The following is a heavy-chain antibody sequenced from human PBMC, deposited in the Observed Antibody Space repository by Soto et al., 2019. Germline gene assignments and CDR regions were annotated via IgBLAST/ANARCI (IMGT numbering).Heavy chain of an antibody. Sequence: SETLSLTCTVSGGSISSSIFHWGWIRQPPGKGLEWIGYIYYSGSTNYNPSLKSRVTISVDTSKNQFSLKLSSVTAADTAVYYCARDLENWFDPWGQGTLVTVSS. CDR3: ARDLENWFDP. J-gene: IGHJ5*02. CDR1: GGSISSSIFH. V-gene: IGHV4-61*01. CDR2: IYYSGST. D-gene: IGHD1-1*01.